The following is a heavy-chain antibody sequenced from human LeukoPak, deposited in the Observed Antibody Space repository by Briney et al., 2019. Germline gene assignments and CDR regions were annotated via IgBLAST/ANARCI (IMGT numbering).Heavy chain of an antibody. CDR1: GGSVSSDNSY. CDR2: IHYSGST. Sequence: ASETLSLTCTVSGGSVSSDNSYWNWIRQPPGKGLEWIGYIHYSGSTNYNPSLKSRVTISVDTSKNQFSLKLSSVTAADTAVYYCARYDYSTSRLPNNWFDPWGQGTLVTVSS. J-gene: IGHJ5*02. D-gene: IGHD4-11*01. CDR3: ARYDYSTSRLPNNWFDP. V-gene: IGHV4-61*01.